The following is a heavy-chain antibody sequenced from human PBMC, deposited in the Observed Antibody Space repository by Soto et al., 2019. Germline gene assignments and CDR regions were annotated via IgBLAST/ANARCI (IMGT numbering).Heavy chain of an antibody. CDR1: GYTFTNYG. J-gene: IGHJ4*01. D-gene: IGHD3-9*01. Sequence: ASVKVSCKASGYTFTNYGVSWVRQAPGQGLEWMGWINTHNGKTYYIQKVQGRVTMTTDTSTSTAYMELRSLTSDDTAVYFCARDSYGIYEYWGPGTLVTVS. V-gene: IGHV1-18*01. CDR3: ARDSYGIYEY. CDR2: INTHNGKT.